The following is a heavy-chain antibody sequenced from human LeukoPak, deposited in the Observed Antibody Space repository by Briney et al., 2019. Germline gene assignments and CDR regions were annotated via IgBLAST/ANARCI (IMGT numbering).Heavy chain of an antibody. CDR2: INPNSGGT. J-gene: IGHJ4*02. V-gene: IGHV1-2*02. D-gene: IGHD5-18*01. Sequence: ASVKVSCKASGYTFTGYYMHWVRQAPGQGLEWMGWINPNSGGTNNAQKFQGRVTMTRDTSISTAYMELSRLRFDDTAVYYCARGRILGTAMVGYWGQGTLVTVSS. CDR3: ARGRILGTAMVGY. CDR1: GYTFTGYY.